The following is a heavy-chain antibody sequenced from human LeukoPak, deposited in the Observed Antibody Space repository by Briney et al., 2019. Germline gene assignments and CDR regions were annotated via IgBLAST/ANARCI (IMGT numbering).Heavy chain of an antibody. Sequence: PSETLSLTCAVYGGSFSGYYWSWIRQPPGKGLEWIGEINHSGSTNYNPSLKSRVTISVDTSKNQFSLKLSSVTAADTAVYYCATSGYYRTVDYWGQGTLVTVSS. D-gene: IGHD3-22*01. V-gene: IGHV4-34*01. J-gene: IGHJ4*02. CDR1: GGSFSGYY. CDR2: INHSGST. CDR3: ATSGYYRTVDY.